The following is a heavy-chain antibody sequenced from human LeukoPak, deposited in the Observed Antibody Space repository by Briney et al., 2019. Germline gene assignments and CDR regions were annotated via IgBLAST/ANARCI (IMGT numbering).Heavy chain of an antibody. V-gene: IGHV1-18*01. Sequence: GASVKVSCKASGYTFTTYGISWVRQAPGQGLEWMGWISAHNGDTNYAQRLQGRVTMTTDTSTSTAYMELRSLRSDDTAVYYCARVKARSGSYSLDYRGQGTLVTVSS. D-gene: IGHD1-26*01. CDR1: GYTFTTYG. CDR3: ARVKARSGSYSLDY. J-gene: IGHJ4*02. CDR2: ISAHNGDT.